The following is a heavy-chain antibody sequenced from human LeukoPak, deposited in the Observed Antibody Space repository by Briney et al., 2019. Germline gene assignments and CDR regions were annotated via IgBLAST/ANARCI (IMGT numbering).Heavy chain of an antibody. CDR1: GFTFSTSW. D-gene: IGHD4-11*01. Sequence: GGSLRFSCAASGFTFSTSWMSWVRQAPGKGLEWVANIKHDGSEKYYVDSVKGRFTISRDNARNSLYLQMNSLRAEDTAVYYCARASYSPNWFDPWGQGTLVTVSS. J-gene: IGHJ5*02. V-gene: IGHV3-7*01. CDR3: ARASYSPNWFDP. CDR2: IKHDGSEK.